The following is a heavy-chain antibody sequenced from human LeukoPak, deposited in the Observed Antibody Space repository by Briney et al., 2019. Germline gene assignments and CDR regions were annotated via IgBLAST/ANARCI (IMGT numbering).Heavy chain of an antibody. J-gene: IGHJ4*02. Sequence: GASVKVSCKASGGTFSSYAISWVRQAPGQGLEWMGGIIPIFGTANYAQKFQGRVTITADKSTSTAYMELSSLRSEDTAVYYCATYCSSTSCYPAQPDYWGQGTLVTVSS. CDR3: ATYCSSTSCYPAQPDY. CDR2: IIPIFGTA. D-gene: IGHD2-2*01. CDR1: GGTFSSYA. V-gene: IGHV1-69*06.